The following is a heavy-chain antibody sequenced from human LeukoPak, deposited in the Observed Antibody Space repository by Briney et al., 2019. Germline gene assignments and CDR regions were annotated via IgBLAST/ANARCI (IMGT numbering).Heavy chain of an antibody. CDR2: INHRGST. D-gene: IGHD1-1*01. Sequence: SETLSLTCAVYGGSFSGYYWSWIRQSPGKGLEWIGEINHRGSTNYNPSLKSRVTISVDPSKNQFSLKLSSVTAADTAMYYCARDGTTFEYWGQGTQVTVSS. CDR3: ARDGTTFEY. J-gene: IGHJ4*02. V-gene: IGHV4-34*01. CDR1: GGSFSGYY.